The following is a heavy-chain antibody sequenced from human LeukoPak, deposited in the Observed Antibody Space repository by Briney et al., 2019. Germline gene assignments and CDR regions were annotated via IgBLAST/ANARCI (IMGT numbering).Heavy chain of an antibody. CDR3: ARYYDSSGYYYYDY. CDR2: ISAYNGNT. V-gene: IGHV1-18*01. CDR1: GYTFTSYG. J-gene: IGHJ4*02. Sequence: GASVKVSCKASGYTFTSYGNSWVRQAPGQGLEWMGWISAYNGNTNYAQKLQGRVTMTTDTSTSTAYMELRSLRSDDTAVYYCARYYDSSGYYYYDYWGQGTLVTVSS. D-gene: IGHD3-22*01.